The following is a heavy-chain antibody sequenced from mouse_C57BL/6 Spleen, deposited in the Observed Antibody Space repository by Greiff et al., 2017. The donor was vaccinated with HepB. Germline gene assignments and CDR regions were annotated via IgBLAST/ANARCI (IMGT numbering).Heavy chain of an antibody. V-gene: IGHV1-55*01. CDR1: GYTFTSYW. CDR2: IYPGSGST. D-gene: IGHD3-3*01. CDR3: ARRGDEDYYAMDY. Sequence: QVQLQQPGAELVKPGASVKMSCKASGYTFTSYWITWVKQRPGQGLEWIGDIYPGSGSTNYNEKFKSKATLTVDTSSSTAYMQLSSLTSEDSAVYYCARRGDEDYYAMDYWGQGTSVTVSS. J-gene: IGHJ4*01.